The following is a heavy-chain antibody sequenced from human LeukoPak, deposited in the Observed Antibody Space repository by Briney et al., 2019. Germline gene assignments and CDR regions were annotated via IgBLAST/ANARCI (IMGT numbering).Heavy chain of an antibody. J-gene: IGHJ5*02. CDR1: GFTFSSYW. V-gene: IGHV3-7*01. CDR3: ARLHYIYYDRDNWFDP. Sequence: GGSLRLSCAAAGFTFSSYWMSWVRQAPGKGLEWVANIKQDGSEKCYVDSVKGRFTISRDNAENSLYLQMNSLRAEDTAVYYCARLHYIYYDRDNWFDPWGQGTLVTVSS. CDR2: IKQDGSEK. D-gene: IGHD3-22*01.